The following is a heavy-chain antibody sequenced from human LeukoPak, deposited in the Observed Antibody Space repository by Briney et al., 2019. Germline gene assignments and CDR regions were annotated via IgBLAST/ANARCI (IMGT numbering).Heavy chain of an antibody. J-gene: IGHJ4*02. Sequence: SGPALVKPTQTLTLTCTFSGFSLSTSGMRVSWIRQPPGKALEWLARIDWDDDKFYSTSLKTRLTISKDTSKNQVVLKMTNMDPVDTATYYCARTRYCSGGSGTKNWGQGTLVTVSS. CDR3: ARTRYCSGGSGTKN. CDR1: GFSLSTSGMR. D-gene: IGHD2-15*01. CDR2: IDWDDDK. V-gene: IGHV2-70*04.